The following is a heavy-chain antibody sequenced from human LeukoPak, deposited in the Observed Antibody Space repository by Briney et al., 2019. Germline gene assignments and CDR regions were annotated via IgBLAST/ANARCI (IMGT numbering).Heavy chain of an antibody. CDR2: IGSISSIV. V-gene: IGHV3-48*02. CDR1: GFTFSSFS. D-gene: IGHD1-26*01. CDR3: ARDLHSGAYTFDY. Sequence: PGGSLRLSCATSGFTFSSFSMNWVRQAPGKGLEWVAYIGSISSIVYYAGSVKGRFTISRDNGKNSLYLQMNSLRDEDTAVYYCARDLHSGAYTFDYWGQGTLVTVSS. J-gene: IGHJ4*02.